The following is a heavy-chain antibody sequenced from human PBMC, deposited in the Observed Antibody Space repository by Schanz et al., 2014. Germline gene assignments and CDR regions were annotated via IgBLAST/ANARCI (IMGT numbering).Heavy chain of an antibody. Sequence: QVQLVQSGGEVKKPGASVRVSCKASGYTFTTFAITWVRQAPGQGLEWMGYISGYNGHTRYAERFEDRVTMTTDRDRTTVYMELRSLRSDDTATYYCARDPLISDAFDLWGQGTVVTVSS. V-gene: IGHV1-18*01. CDR1: GYTFTTFA. D-gene: IGHD2-8*01. J-gene: IGHJ3*01. CDR2: ISGYNGHT. CDR3: ARDPLISDAFDL.